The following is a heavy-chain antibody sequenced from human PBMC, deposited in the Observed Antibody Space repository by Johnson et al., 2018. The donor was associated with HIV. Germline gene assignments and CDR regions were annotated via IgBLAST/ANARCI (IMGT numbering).Heavy chain of an antibody. D-gene: IGHD6-6*01. CDR2: IYSGGST. V-gene: IGHV3-66*02. CDR1: GFTVSSNY. CDR3: AKERRARRAVDI. Sequence: VQVVESGGGLVQPGGSLRLSCAASGFTVSSNYMSWVRQAPGKGLEWVSVIYSGGSTYYADSVKGRFTISRDNSKNTLYLQMNSLRPEDTAVYDCAKERRARRAVDIWGQGTMVTVSS. J-gene: IGHJ3*02.